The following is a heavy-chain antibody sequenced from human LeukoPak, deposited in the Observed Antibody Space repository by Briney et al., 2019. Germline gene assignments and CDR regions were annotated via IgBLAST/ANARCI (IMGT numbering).Heavy chain of an antibody. CDR2: IRSKAYGGTT. Sequence: GGSLRLSRTASGFTFGDYAMSWVRQAPGKGLEWVGFIRSKAYGGTTEYAASVKGRFTISRDDSKSIAYLQMNSLKTEDTAVYYCTRGSQDYGDYRSYYYYGMDVWGKGTTVTVSS. CDR3: TRGSQDYGDYRSYYYYGMDV. CDR1: GFTFGDYA. V-gene: IGHV3-49*04. D-gene: IGHD4-17*01. J-gene: IGHJ6*04.